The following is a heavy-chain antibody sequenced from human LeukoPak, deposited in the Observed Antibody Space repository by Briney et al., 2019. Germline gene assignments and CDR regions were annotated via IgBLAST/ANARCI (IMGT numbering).Heavy chain of an antibody. CDR2: ISSSGSYI. CDR3: ARSMVPETFDY. CDR1: GFTFSSYS. J-gene: IGHJ4*02. V-gene: IGHV3-21*01. D-gene: IGHD3-10*01. Sequence: PGGSLRLSCAASGFTFSSYSMSWVRQAPGKGLEWVSAISSSGSYIYYADSLKGRFTISRDNAKNALYLQMNSLRAEDTAVYYCARSMVPETFDYWGQGTLVTVSS.